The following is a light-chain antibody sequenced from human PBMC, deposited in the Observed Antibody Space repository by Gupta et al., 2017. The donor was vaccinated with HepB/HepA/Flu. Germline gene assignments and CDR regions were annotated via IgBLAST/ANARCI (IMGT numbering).Light chain of an antibody. Sequence: QSVLTQPPSVSGAPGQRVTISCTGSSSDIGAGYDVHWYQQLPGTAPKLLIYGNSNRPSGVPDRFSGSKSGTSASLAITGLQAVDEADYYCQSYDNSLSGFYVFGTGTKVTVL. J-gene: IGLJ1*01. V-gene: IGLV1-40*01. CDR2: GNS. CDR1: SSDIGAGYD. CDR3: QSYDNSLSGFYV.